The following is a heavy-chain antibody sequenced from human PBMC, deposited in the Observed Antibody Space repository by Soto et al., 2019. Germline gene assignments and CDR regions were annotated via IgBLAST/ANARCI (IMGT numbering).Heavy chain of an antibody. CDR2: ISYDGSNK. D-gene: IGHD2-2*01. Sequence: PGGSLRLSCAASGFTFSSCAMHWVRQAPGKGLEWVAVISYDGSNKYYADSVKGRFTISRDNSKNTLYLQMNSLRAEDTAVYYCAKGVVPAARAYFDYWGQGTLVTVSS. CDR3: AKGVVPAARAYFDY. V-gene: IGHV3-30-3*01. CDR1: GFTFSSCA. J-gene: IGHJ4*02.